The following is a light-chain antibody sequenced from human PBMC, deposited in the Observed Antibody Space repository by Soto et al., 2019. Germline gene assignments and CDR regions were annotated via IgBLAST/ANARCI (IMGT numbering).Light chain of an antibody. V-gene: IGKV3-20*01. Sequence: IVLTQSPGTLSLSPGERATLSCRASQIVGSNYLAWYQKKPGQAPRLLIFAASKKTADIPDRFSGSGSGSDFTLTITRLEPEDFAVYYCQQYGTSPWAFGQGTRVEIK. CDR3: QQYGTSPWA. CDR1: QIVGSNY. CDR2: AAS. J-gene: IGKJ1*01.